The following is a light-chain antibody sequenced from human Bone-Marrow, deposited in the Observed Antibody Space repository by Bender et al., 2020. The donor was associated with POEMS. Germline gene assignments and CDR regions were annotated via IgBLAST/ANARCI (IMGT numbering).Light chain of an antibody. CDR2: EVT. V-gene: IGLV2-8*01. CDR3: SSYTVSNTLV. J-gene: IGLJ2*01. Sequence: QSVLTQPPSASGSPGQSVTISCTGTSNDVGGYNYVSWYQQHPGKAPKLLIYEVTKRPSGVPDRFSGSKSGNTASLTVSGLQAEDEADYYCSSYTVSNTLVFGGGTKLTVL. CDR1: SNDVGGYNY.